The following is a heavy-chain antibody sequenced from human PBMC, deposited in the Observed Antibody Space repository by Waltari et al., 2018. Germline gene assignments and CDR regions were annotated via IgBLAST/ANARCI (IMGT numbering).Heavy chain of an antibody. CDR2: IYYSGST. V-gene: IGHV4-39*01. D-gene: IGHD1-26*01. Sequence: QLQLQESGPGLVKPSETLSLTCTVPGGSISSSSYYWGWIGQPPGKGLEWIGSIYYSGSTYYNPSLKSRVTISVDTSKNQFSLKLSSVTAADTAVYYCASTTSYIVGATDYYFDYWGQGTLVTVSS. CDR1: GGSISSSSYY. J-gene: IGHJ4*02. CDR3: ASTTSYIVGATDYYFDY.